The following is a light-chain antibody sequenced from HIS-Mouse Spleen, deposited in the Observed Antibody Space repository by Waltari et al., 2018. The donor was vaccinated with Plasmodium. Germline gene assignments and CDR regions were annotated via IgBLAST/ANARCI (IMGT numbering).Light chain of an antibody. J-gene: IGLJ1*01. CDR3: CSYAGSYTFYV. CDR2: DVS. V-gene: IGLV2-11*02. CDR1: SSDVGGYNY. Sequence: QSALTQPRSVSGSPGQSVTISCTGTSSDVGGYNYVSWYQQHPGKAPKLRIDDVSKRPYGVPDRFAGSKSGNAASLTISGLQAEDEADYYCCSYAGSYTFYVFGTGTKVTVL.